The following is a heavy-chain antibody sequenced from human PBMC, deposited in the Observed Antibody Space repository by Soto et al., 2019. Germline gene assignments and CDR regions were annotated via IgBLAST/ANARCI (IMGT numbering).Heavy chain of an antibody. Sequence: GGSLRLACAGSGFTFSGPYMNWVRQIPGERLEWVGRIKSQAHGGASDYAAPVKGRFTVSRDDSKDTVYLQMNSLKSEDTAVYYFTACFYNTGGIDHWGLGTLVTVSS. D-gene: IGHD2-8*02. CDR3: TACFYNTGGIDH. V-gene: IGHV3-15*07. CDR2: IKSQAHGGAS. J-gene: IGHJ4*02. CDR1: GFTFSGPY.